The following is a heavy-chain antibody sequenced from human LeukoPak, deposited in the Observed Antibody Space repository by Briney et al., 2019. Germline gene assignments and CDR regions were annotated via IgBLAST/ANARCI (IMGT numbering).Heavy chain of an antibody. D-gene: IGHD5-24*01. CDR1: GFTFSSYA. J-gene: IGHJ4*02. Sequence: PGGSLRLSCAASGFTFSSYAMHWVRQAPGKGLEWVAVISYDGSNKYYADSVKGRFTISRDNSKNTLYLQMNSLRAEDTAVYYCARGPSSGVATTLDYWGQGTLVTVSS. CDR3: ARGPSSGVATTLDY. CDR2: ISYDGSNK. V-gene: IGHV3-30-3*01.